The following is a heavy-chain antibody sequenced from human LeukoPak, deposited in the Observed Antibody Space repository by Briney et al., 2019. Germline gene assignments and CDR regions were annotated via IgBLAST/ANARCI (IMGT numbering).Heavy chain of an antibody. J-gene: IGHJ4*02. D-gene: IGHD3-10*01. V-gene: IGHV3-33*01. CDR1: GFTFSSYG. Sequence: GGSLRLSCAASGFTFSSYGIHWVRQAPGKGLEWVAVIWYDGSNKYYADSVKGRFTISRDNSKNTLYLQMNSLRAEDTAVYYCARDIWFGELSVDYWGQGTLVTVSS. CDR3: ARDIWFGELSVDY. CDR2: IWYDGSNK.